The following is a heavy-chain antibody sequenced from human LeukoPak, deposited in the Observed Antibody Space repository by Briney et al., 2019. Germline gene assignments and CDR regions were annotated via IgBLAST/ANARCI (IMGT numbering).Heavy chain of an antibody. CDR3: ARAEGIAAAGFDVKTKFDY. CDR2: IYYSGST. Sequence: SETLSLTCIVSGGAITSTSYYWSWIRQPPGKRLEWIGYIYYSGSTNYNPSLKSRVTISVDTSKNQSSLKLSSVTAADTAVYYCARAEGIAAAGFDVKTKFDYWGQGTLVTVSS. D-gene: IGHD6-13*01. J-gene: IGHJ4*02. V-gene: IGHV4-61*01. CDR1: GGAITSTSYY.